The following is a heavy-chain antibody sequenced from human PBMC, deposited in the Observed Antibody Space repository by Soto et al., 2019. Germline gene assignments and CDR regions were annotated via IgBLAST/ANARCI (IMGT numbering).Heavy chain of an antibody. CDR3: AKTPQCAPPYYYDSSGYFCRAFDI. J-gene: IGHJ3*02. D-gene: IGHD3-22*01. CDR1: GFTFSSYG. CDR2: ISYDGSNK. Sequence: GGSLRLSCAASGFTFSSYGMHWVRQAPGKGLEWVAVISYDGSNKYYADSVKGRFTISRDNSKNTLYLQMNSLRAEDTAVYYWAKTPQCAPPYYYDSSGYFCRAFDIWGQGTMVTVSS. V-gene: IGHV3-30*18.